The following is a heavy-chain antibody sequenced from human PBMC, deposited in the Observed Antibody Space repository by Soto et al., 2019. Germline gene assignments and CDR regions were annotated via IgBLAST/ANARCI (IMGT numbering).Heavy chain of an antibody. CDR2: MYPSGGT. CDR1: GVSISSINW. CDR3: ARCLHCSNGGRFDP. V-gene: IGHV4-4*02. D-gene: IGHD2-8*01. J-gene: IGHJ5*02. Sequence: QMQLQESGPGLVTPSGTLSLTCSVSGVSISSINWWTWVRQAPGKGLEWIGEMYPSGGTTYNPSLQYRVTISVDNSKNHLSLTLTSVTAADTAVYYCARCLHCSNGGRFDPWGQGALVTVSS.